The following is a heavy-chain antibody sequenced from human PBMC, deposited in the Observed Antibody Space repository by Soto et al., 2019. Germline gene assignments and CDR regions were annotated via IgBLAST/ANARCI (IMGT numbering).Heavy chain of an antibody. CDR1: GFTFSSYG. D-gene: IGHD3-10*01. J-gene: IGHJ6*02. Sequence: GGSLRLSCAASGFTFSSYGMHWVRQAPGKXLEWVAVISYDGSNKYYADSVKGRFTISRDNSKSTLYLQMNSLRAEDTAVYYCAKDAYYGSGSFGYYYYGMDVWGQGTTVTVSS. CDR2: ISYDGSNK. CDR3: AKDAYYGSGSFGYYYYGMDV. V-gene: IGHV3-30*18.